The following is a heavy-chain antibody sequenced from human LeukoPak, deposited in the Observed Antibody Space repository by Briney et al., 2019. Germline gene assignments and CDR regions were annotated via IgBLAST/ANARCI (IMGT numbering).Heavy chain of an antibody. Sequence: SSETLSLTCTVSGGSISSYYWSWIRQPPGKGLEWIGYIYYTRSTHYNPSLKSRVTISVDTSKNQFSLKLSSVTAADTAVYYCARRNGFFDYWGQGTVVAVSS. V-gene: IGHV4-59*01. CDR1: GGSISSYY. J-gene: IGHJ4*02. CDR2: IYYTRST. CDR3: ARRNGFFDY.